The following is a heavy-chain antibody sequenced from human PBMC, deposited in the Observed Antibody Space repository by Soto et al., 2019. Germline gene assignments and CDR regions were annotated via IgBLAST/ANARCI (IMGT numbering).Heavy chain of an antibody. Sequence: SETLSLTCTVSGGSFKSGSYSWSRIRQPPGLGLVWIGYVYQTGRSSYNPSIRRRVSISMDTSKNQFSLNLDSVAAADTAVYFCARDVAYFDSWGQGTLVTVSS. CDR3: ARDVAYFDS. J-gene: IGHJ4*02. CDR2: VYQTGRS. CDR1: GGSFKSGSYS. V-gene: IGHV4-61*01.